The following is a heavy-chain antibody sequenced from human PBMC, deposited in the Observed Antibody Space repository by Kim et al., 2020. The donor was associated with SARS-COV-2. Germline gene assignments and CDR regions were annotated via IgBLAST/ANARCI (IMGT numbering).Heavy chain of an antibody. J-gene: IGHJ6*02. CDR2: INTNTGNP. D-gene: IGHD2-15*01. CDR3: VGGGYCSGGSCFTAYYYYGMDV. V-gene: IGHV7-4-1*02. CDR1: GYTFTSYA. Sequence: ASVKVSCKASGYTFTSYAMNWVRQAPGQGLEWMGWINTNTGNPTYAQGFTGRFVFSLDTSVSTAYLQISSLKAEDTAVYYCVGGGYCSGGSCFTAYYYYGMDVWGQGTTVTVSS.